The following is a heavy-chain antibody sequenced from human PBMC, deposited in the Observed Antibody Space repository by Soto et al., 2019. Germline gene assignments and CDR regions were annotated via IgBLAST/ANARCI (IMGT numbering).Heavy chain of an antibody. Sequence: QVQLVQSGAEVKKPGSSVKVSCKASGGTFSSYAISWVRQAPGQGLEWMGGIIPIFGTANYAQKFRGRVTITADESTSTAYMELSSLRSEDTAVYYCARATHDYGDPHGAFDIWGQGTMVTVSS. V-gene: IGHV1-69*01. CDR2: IIPIFGTA. J-gene: IGHJ3*02. CDR3: ARATHDYGDPHGAFDI. D-gene: IGHD4-17*01. CDR1: GGTFSSYA.